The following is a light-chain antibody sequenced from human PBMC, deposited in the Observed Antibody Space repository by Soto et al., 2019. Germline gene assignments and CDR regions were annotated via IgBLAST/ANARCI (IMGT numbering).Light chain of an antibody. V-gene: IGKV3-20*01. J-gene: IGKJ4*01. CDR1: HTVRNNY. CDR2: DAS. CDR3: QQFSSYPLT. Sequence: EIVLTQSPGTLSLSRGAIATLSCRASHTVRNNYLAWYQQKPGQAPRLLIYDASSRATGIPDRFSGGGSGTDFTLTISRLEPEDFAVYYCQQFSSYPLTFGGGTKVDIK.